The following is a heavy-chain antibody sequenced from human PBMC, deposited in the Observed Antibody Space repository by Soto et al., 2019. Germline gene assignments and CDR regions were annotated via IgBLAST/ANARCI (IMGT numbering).Heavy chain of an antibody. V-gene: IGHV3-23*01. CDR2: ISGSGGST. J-gene: IGHJ6*03. Sequence: GGSLRLSCAASGFTFSSYTMSWVRQAPGKGLEWASAISGSGGSTYYADSVKGRFTISRDNSKNTLYLQMNSLRAEDTAVYYCAKDSEVDFWSGYYLRYYYYMDVWGKGTTVTVSS. CDR1: GFTFSSYT. CDR3: AKDSEVDFWSGYYLRYYYYMDV. D-gene: IGHD3-3*01.